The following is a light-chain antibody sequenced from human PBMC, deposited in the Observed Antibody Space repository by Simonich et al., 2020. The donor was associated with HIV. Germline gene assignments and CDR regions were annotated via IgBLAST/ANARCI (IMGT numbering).Light chain of an antibody. V-gene: IGKV3-11*01. CDR2: DAS. Sequence: EIVLTQSPATLSLSPGERATLSCRASQSISSYLAWYQQKPGQAPRLLIDDASNRATGIPARVSGSGAGTDFTLTISSLQAEDVAVYYCQQYYSTPPGTFGPGTKVDIK. CDR3: QQYYSTPPGT. CDR1: QSISSY. J-gene: IGKJ3*01.